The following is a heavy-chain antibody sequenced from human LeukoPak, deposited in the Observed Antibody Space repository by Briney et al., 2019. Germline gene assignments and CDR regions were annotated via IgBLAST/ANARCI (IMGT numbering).Heavy chain of an antibody. CDR3: ASAANMVRGVIPYFDY. D-gene: IGHD3-10*01. V-gene: IGHV1-69*13. CDR1: GGTFSSYA. CDR2: IIPIFGTA. Sequence: ASVKVSCKASGGTFSSYAISWVRQAPGQGLEWMGGIIPIFGTANYAQKFQGRVTITADESTSTAHMELSSLRSEDTAVYYCASAANMVRGVIPYFDYWGQGTLVTVSS. J-gene: IGHJ4*02.